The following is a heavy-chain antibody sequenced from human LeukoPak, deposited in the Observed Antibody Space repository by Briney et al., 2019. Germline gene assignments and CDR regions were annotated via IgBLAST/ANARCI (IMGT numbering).Heavy chain of an antibody. CDR1: GGTFSSYA. CDR2: IIPIFGTA. J-gene: IGHJ5*02. CDR3: ARGKGELLGWFDP. V-gene: IGHV1-69*13. Sequence: GASVKVSRKASGGTFSSYAISWVRQAPGQGLEWMGGIIPIFGTANYAQKFQGRVTITADESTSTAYMELSSLRSEDTAVYYCARGKGELLGWFDPWGQGTLVTVSS. D-gene: IGHD3-10*01.